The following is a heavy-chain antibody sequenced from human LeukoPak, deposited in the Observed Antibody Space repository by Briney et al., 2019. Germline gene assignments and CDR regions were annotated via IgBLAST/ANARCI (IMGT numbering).Heavy chain of an antibody. CDR1: GFNVNSNY. CDR2: VYSGGTT. D-gene: IGHD6-13*01. V-gene: IGHV3-53*05. CDR3: ANIAAVPSFDY. J-gene: IGHJ4*02. Sequence: GGSLRLSCTASGFNVNSNYMTWVRQAPGKGLEWVSVVYSGGTTYFADSVKGRFTISRDNSKNTLYLQMNSLRAEDTAVYYCANIAAVPSFDYWGQGTLVTVSS.